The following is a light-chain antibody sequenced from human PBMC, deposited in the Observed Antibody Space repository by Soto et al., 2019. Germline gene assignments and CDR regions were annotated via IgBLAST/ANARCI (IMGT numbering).Light chain of an antibody. CDR1: SGSVSTSYY. Sequence: QAVVTQEPSFSVSPGGTVTLTCGLSSGSVSTSYYPSWYQQTPGQAPRTLIYSTNTRSSGVPDRFSGSILGNKAALTITGAQADDESEYYCVLYMPSGILVFGGGTKLTVL. V-gene: IGLV8-61*01. J-gene: IGLJ2*01. CDR3: VLYMPSGILV. CDR2: STN.